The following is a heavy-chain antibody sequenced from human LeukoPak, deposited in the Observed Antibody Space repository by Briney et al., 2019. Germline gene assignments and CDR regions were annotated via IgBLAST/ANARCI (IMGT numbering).Heavy chain of an antibody. CDR2: IYTSGST. J-gene: IGHJ4*02. CDR1: GGSISSYY. V-gene: IGHV4-4*07. CDR3: AREVRFLEWLTPKD. Sequence: SETLSLTCTVSGGSISSYYWSWIRQPAGKGLEWIGRIYTSGSTNYNPSLKSRVTMSVDTSKNQFSLKLSSVTAADTAVYYCAREVRFLEWLTPKDWGQGTLVTVSS. D-gene: IGHD3-3*01.